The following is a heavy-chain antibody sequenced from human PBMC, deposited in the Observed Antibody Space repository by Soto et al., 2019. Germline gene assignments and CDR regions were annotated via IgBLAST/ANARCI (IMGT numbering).Heavy chain of an antibody. J-gene: IGHJ6*02. V-gene: IGHV4-4*02. Sequence: QVQLQESGPGLVKPSGTLSLTCGVSGDSITSTNWWRWVRQPPGRGLEWIGEIYHSGTPHYNPSLKSRITILLDESKNQFSLNLSSVTDADTAVYYCARLKGPDHYGLDVWGQGTTVSVFS. CDR3: ARLKGPDHYGLDV. CDR2: IYHSGTP. CDR1: GDSITSTNW.